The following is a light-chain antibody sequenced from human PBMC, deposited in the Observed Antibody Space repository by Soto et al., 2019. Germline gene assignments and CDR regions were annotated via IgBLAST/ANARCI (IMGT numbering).Light chain of an antibody. Sequence: QSVLTQPPSVSGAPGQRVTISCTGGSSNIGAGYDVHWYQQLPGTAPKLIIYGNINRPSGVPDRFSGSKSGTSASLAITGLQAEDEADDYCQSYDSSLSAVVFGGGTKLTVL. CDR2: GNI. CDR3: QSYDSSLSAVV. CDR1: SSNIGAGYD. V-gene: IGLV1-40*01. J-gene: IGLJ2*01.